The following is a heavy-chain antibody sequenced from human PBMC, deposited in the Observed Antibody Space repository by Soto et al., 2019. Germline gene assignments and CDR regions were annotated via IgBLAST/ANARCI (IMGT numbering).Heavy chain of an antibody. CDR3: ARIAVTPHWYFDY. CDR2: IYYSGST. V-gene: IGHV4-39*01. J-gene: IGHJ4*02. Sequence: QLQLQESGPGLVKPSETLSLTCTVSGGSISSSSYYWGWIRQPPGKGLGWIGSIYYSGSTYYNPSLKSRVTISVDTYKNQFSLKLSSVTAADTAVYYCARIAVTPHWYFDYWGQGTLVTVSS. D-gene: IGHD4-17*01. CDR1: GGSISSSSYY.